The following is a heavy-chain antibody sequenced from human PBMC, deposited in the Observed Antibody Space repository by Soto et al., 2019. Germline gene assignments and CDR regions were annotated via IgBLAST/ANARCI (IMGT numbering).Heavy chain of an antibody. V-gene: IGHV3-9*01. CDR1: GFTFDDYA. D-gene: IGHD4-17*01. CDR3: AKDVLMDGDLPGH. Sequence: EVQLVESGGGLVQPGRSLRLSCAASGFTFDDYAMHWVRQAPGKGLEWVSGISWNSGSIGYADSVKGRFTISRDNAKNSLYLQMNSLRAEDTALYYCAKDVLMDGDLPGHWGQGTLVTVSS. CDR2: ISWNSGSI. J-gene: IGHJ4*02.